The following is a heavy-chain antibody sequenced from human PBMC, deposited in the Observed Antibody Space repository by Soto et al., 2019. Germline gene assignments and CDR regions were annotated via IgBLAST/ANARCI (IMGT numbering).Heavy chain of an antibody. D-gene: IGHD5-18*01. CDR2: IYYSGST. V-gene: IGHV4-59*01. J-gene: IGHJ4*02. Sequence: PSETLSLTCTVSGGSIRSYYCSWIRQPPGKGLEWIGYIYYSGSTDYNPSLKSRVTISVDTSKNQFSLKLRSVTAADTAVYYCARDSYNFDDWGQGILVTVSS. CDR3: ARDSYNFDD. CDR1: GGSIRSYY.